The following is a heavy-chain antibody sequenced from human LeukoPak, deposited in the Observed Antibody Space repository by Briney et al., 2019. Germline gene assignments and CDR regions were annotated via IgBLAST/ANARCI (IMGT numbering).Heavy chain of an antibody. D-gene: IGHD3-10*01. V-gene: IGHV3-30*04. CDR3: ARESGITMLRGAHTP. CDR1: GFTFSSYA. CDR2: ISYDGSNK. Sequence: PGGSLRLSCAASGFTFSSYAIHWVRQAPGKGLEWVAVISYDGSNKYYADSVKGRFTVSRDNAKNSLYLQMNSLRAEDTAVYYCARESGITMLRGAHTPWGQGILVTVSS. J-gene: IGHJ5*02.